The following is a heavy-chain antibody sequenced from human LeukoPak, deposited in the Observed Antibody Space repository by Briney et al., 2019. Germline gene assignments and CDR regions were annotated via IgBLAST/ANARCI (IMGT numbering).Heavy chain of an antibody. J-gene: IGHJ4*02. CDR1: GYTFTGYY. CDR2: INPNSGGT. V-gene: IGHV1-2*02. D-gene: IGHD2-8*01. Sequence: ASVKVSCKASGYTFTGYYMHWVRQAPGQGLEWMGWINPNSGGTNYAQKFQGRVTMTRDTSISTAYMELSRLRSDDTVVYYCARLVYAISTFDYWGQGTLVTVSS. CDR3: ARLVYAISTFDY.